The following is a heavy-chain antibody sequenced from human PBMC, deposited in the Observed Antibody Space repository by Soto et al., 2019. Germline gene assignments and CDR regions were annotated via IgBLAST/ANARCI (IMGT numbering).Heavy chain of an antibody. V-gene: IGHV4-39*01. D-gene: IGHD3-22*01. Sequence: SGWIPQPPGKGLEWIGSIYYSGSTYYNPSLNSRVTISVDTSRIQFSLKPVSVTAADTAVYFCARQSYDSSDYFATWGPGILVNVCS. J-gene: IGHJ4*02. CDR3: ARQSYDSSDYFAT. CDR2: IYYSGST.